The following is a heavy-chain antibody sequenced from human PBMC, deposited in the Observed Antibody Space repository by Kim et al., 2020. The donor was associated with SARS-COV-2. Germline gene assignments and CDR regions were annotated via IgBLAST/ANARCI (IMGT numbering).Heavy chain of an antibody. Sequence: GGSLRLSCAASGFTFSSFTMHWVRQAPGKGLEWVSSISSTSTFIYYADSLKGRFTISRDNAKNSLYLQLSSLRAEDTAVYFCARGSGGVDYWGQGTLVTVSS. J-gene: IGHJ4*02. CDR1: GFTFSSFT. CDR2: ISSTSTFI. CDR3: ARGSGGVDY. V-gene: IGHV3-21*01. D-gene: IGHD3-16*01.